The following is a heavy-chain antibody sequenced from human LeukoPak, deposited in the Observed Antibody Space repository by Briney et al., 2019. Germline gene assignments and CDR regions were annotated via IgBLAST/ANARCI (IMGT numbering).Heavy chain of an antibody. Sequence: PSETLSLTCTVSGGSMRSRYWTWVRQPPGKGLECIGCIYFTGSTNYTPSLKSRVSMSVDTSKHQFSLRLTSVTAADTAVYYCARGGFGSSTYYFEVDPWGQGTLVSVSS. CDR2: IYFTGST. CDR3: ARGGFGSSTYYFEVDP. V-gene: IGHV4-59*11. CDR1: GGSMRSRY. D-gene: IGHD2/OR15-2a*01. J-gene: IGHJ5*02.